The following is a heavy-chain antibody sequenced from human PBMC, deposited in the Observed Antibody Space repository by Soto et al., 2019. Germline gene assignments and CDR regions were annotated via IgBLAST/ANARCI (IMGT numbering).Heavy chain of an antibody. CDR2: MNPNSGNT. D-gene: IGHD6-19*01. V-gene: IGHV1-8*01. CDR1: GYSYTSYA. Sequence: QVQLVQCGAEVKKPGASVKVSCKASGYSYTSYAINWVRQSTGQGLEWMGWMNPNSGNTGYAQKFQGRVTMTRNTSIRTAYMELSSLRSEDTAVYYCARERTMAGNDYWGQGTLVTVSS. J-gene: IGHJ4*02. CDR3: ARERTMAGNDY.